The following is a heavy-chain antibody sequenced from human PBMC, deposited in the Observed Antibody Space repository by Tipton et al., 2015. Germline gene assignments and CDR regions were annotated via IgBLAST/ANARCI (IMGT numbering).Heavy chain of an antibody. Sequence: VQLVQSGAEVKKPGESLKISCKGSGSSFINTWIAWVRQMPGKGLEWMGIIYPGDSDTRYSPSFQGQVTFSADKSITTAYLQWRSLKASDTAMYYCAGHRDSSGYYQHDGFNIWGQGTMVTVSS. V-gene: IGHV5-51*01. CDR1: GSSFINTW. CDR3: AGHRDSSGYYQHDGFNI. CDR2: IYPGDSDT. J-gene: IGHJ3*02. D-gene: IGHD3-22*01.